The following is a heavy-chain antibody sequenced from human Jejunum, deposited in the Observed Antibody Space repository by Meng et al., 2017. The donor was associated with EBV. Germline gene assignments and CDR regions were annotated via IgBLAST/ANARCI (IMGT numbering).Heavy chain of an antibody. CDR3: ASPPGGGTGGY. V-gene: IGHV3-11*01. CDR2: ISSGGTTI. CDR1: GFTFSDYS. Sequence: QVQLVVSGGGLVKPGGSLGPSCEVSGFTFSDYSMSWMRQAPGKGLEWVSYISSGGTTIYYADSVKGRFTISRDNGKNSLYLEMNSLRADDTAMYYCASPPGGGTGGYWGQGALVTVSS. D-gene: IGHD2-8*02. J-gene: IGHJ4*02.